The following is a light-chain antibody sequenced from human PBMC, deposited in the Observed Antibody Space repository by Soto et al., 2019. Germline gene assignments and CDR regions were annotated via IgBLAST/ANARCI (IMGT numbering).Light chain of an antibody. J-gene: IGLJ2*01. CDR2: EVS. V-gene: IGLV2-14*01. CDR3: SSYTSSSTL. Sequence: QSALTQPASVSGSPGQSITISCTGNGSDVGGYNYVSWYQQHPGKAPKLMIYEVSNRPSGVSNRVSGSKSGNTASLTISGLQAEDEADYYCSSYTSSSTLFGGGTKLTVL. CDR1: GSDVGGYNY.